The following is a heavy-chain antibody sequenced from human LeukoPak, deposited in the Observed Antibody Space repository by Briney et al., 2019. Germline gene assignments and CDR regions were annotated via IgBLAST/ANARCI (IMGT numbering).Heavy chain of an antibody. CDR2: IYYSGST. V-gene: IGHV4-39*01. J-gene: IGHJ4*02. CDR3: AKGYSSFYLNGGY. Sequence: PSETLSLTCTVSGGSISSSSYYWGWIRQPPGKGLEWIGSIYYSGSTYYNPSLKSRVTISVDTSKNQFSLKLSSVTAADTAVYYCAKGYSSFYLNGGYWGQGTLVTVSS. D-gene: IGHD6-19*01. CDR1: GGSISSSSYY.